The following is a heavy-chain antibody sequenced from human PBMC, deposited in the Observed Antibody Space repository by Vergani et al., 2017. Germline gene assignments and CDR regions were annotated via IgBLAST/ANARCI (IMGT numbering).Heavy chain of an antibody. Sequence: QVQLVETGGGVVQPGGSLRLYCATSGFSFNTYSAHWVRQAPGKGLEWVAFIGYDGRIKYNVDSVKGRFTISRDTSKKTLSLQMRSLRADDTAVYYCAKDGRENSDYEYFDYWGQGTLVTVSS. CDR2: IGYDGRIK. CDR1: GFSFNTYS. D-gene: IGHD4-11*01. V-gene: IGHV3-30*02. J-gene: IGHJ4*02. CDR3: AKDGRENSDYEYFDY.